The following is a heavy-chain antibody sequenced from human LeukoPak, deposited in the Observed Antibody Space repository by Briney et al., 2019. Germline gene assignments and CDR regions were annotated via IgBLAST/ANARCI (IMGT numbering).Heavy chain of an antibody. CDR1: GFTLSSNY. Sequence: GGSLRLSCAASGFTLSSNYMRWVRQAPGKGLEWVSVIYSGGSTYYADSVKGRFTISRDNSKNKLYLQMNSLRAEDTAVYYCASELNYYDSSGSFDYWGQGTLVTVSS. V-gene: IGHV3-53*01. CDR3: ASELNYYDSSGSFDY. D-gene: IGHD3-22*01. J-gene: IGHJ4*02. CDR2: IYSGGST.